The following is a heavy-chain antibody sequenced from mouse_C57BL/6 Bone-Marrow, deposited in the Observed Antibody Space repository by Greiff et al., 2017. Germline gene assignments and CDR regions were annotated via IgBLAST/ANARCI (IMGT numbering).Heavy chain of an antibody. CDR2: IWPGGGT. CDR3: ARGAQATAY. Sequence: QVQLKESGPGLVAPSQSLSITCTVSGFSLTSYAISWVRQPPGKGLEWLGVIWPGGGTNYNSALKSRLSISKDNSKSQVFLKMNSLQTDDTARYYCARGAQATAYWGQGTLVTVSA. CDR1: GFSLTSYA. J-gene: IGHJ3*01. D-gene: IGHD3-2*02. V-gene: IGHV2-9-1*01.